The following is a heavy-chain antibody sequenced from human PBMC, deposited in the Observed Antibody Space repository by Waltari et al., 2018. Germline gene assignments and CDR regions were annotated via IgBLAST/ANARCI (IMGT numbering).Heavy chain of an antibody. CDR3: ARSSDLGYCSGGKCYYAFDV. Sequence: QVQMVQSGSELKKPGASVKVSCKTSGYIFTRDPMNWGRQAPGQGLEWRGWSKPKTASPTYAQGFTGRFVFSLDTSVTTAYLQITSLEAEDTAVYYCARSSDLGYCSGGKCYYAFDVWGQGTKVTVSS. CDR2: SKPKTASP. V-gene: IGHV7-4-1*02. CDR1: GYIFTRDP. J-gene: IGHJ3*01. D-gene: IGHD2-15*01.